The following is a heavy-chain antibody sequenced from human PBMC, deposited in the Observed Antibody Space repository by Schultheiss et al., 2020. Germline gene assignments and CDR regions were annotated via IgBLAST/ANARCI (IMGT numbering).Heavy chain of an antibody. CDR1: GGSISSGSYY. D-gene: IGHD6-13*01. CDR3: ARNAAGLPD. J-gene: IGHJ4*02. CDR2: IYTSGST. Sequence: SETLSLTCTVSGGSISSGSYYWSWIRQPAGKGLEWIGRIYTSGSTNYNPSLKSRVTISVDTSKNQFSLKLSSVTAADTAVYYCARNAAGLPDWGQGTLVTVSS. V-gene: IGHV4-61*02.